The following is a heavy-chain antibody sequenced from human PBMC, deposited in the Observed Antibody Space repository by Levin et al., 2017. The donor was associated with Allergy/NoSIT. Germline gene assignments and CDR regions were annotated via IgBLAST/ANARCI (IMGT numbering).Heavy chain of an antibody. CDR2: IDRSDDT. V-gene: IGHV3-53*01. J-gene: IGHJ5*02. CDR3: AGDGASRNWFVT. CDR1: GFAVGTY. Sequence: PGGSLRLSCAASGFAVGTYMAWVRQAPGKGLECVSVIDRSDDTYYADSVKGRFSISRDTTKNILYFQMDSLRDEDTAVYYCAGDGASRNWFVTWGQGTQVIVSS.